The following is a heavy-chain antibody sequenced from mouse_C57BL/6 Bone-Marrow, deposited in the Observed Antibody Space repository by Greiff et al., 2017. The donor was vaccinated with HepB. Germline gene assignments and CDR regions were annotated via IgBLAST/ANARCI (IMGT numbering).Heavy chain of an antibody. V-gene: IGHV1-69*01. J-gene: IGHJ3*01. D-gene: IGHD2-3*01. CDR1: GYTFTSYW. Sequence: QVQLQQPGAELVMPGASVKLSCKASGYTFTSYWMHWVKQRPGQGLEWIGEIHPSDSYTNYNQKFKGKSTLTVDKSSSTAYMQLSSLTSEDSAVYYWARNEYGGYYQAWFAYWGQGTLVTVSA. CDR2: IHPSDSYT. CDR3: ARNEYGGYYQAWFAY.